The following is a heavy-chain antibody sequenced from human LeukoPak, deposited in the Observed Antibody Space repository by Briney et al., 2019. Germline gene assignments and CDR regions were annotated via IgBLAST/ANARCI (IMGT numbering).Heavy chain of an antibody. CDR2: IYSGGST. Sequence: GGSLRLPCAASGFTVSSNYMSWVRQAPGKGLEGVSVIYSGGSTYYADSVKGRFTISRDSSKNTLYLQMNNLRAEDTAVYYCARGSQDSGSYYLGYWGQGTLVTVSS. CDR1: GFTVSSNY. J-gene: IGHJ4*02. V-gene: IGHV3-53*01. D-gene: IGHD3-10*01. CDR3: ARGSQDSGSYYLGY.